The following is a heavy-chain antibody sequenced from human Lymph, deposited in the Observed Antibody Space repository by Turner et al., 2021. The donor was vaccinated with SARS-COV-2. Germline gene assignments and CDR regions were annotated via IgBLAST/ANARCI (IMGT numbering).Heavy chain of an antibody. Sequence: QVQPVQCGAEVKKPGASVKVSCKAPGYTFTSYDSNWVRQATGQVLEWMGWMNPTSGNTGSAQKCKGRVTMTRNTTISTAYMELGSLGSEDTAVYYCARGRYSGGGMDVWGQGTTVTVSS. CDR2: MNPTSGNT. D-gene: IGHD1-26*01. V-gene: IGHV1-8*02. CDR3: ARGRYSGGGMDV. CDR1: GYTFTSYD. J-gene: IGHJ6*02.